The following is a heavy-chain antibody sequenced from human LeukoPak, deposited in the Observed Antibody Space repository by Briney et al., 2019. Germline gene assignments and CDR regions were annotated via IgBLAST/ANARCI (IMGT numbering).Heavy chain of an antibody. CDR1: GGSISSYY. CDR2: IDYSGST. J-gene: IGHJ5*02. Sequence: SETLSLTCTVSGGSISSYYWSWIRQPPGKGLEWIGYIDYSGSTNYNPSLKSRVTISVDTSKNQFSLKLSSVTAADTAVYYCARGTSHLTWGQGTLVTVSS. V-gene: IGHV4-59*01. D-gene: IGHD1-1*01. CDR3: ARGTSHLT.